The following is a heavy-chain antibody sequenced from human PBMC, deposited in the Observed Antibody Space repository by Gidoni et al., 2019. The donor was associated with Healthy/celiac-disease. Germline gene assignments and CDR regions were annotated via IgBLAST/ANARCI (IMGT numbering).Heavy chain of an antibody. CDR2: IRSNAYGGTT. V-gene: IGHV3-49*05. CDR1: GFNFGDYA. CDR3: TREGYGDYAVGY. J-gene: IGHJ4*02. Sequence: EVQLVESGGGLVKPGRSLRLSCTASGFNFGDYAMSWFRQAPGKGLEWVGFIRSNAYGGTTEYAASVKGRFTISRDDSKSIAYLQMNSLKTEYTAVYYCTREGYGDYAVGYWGQGTLVTVS. D-gene: IGHD4-17*01.